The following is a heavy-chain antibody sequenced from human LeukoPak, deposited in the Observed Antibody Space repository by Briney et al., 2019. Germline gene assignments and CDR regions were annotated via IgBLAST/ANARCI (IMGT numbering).Heavy chain of an antibody. CDR3: ASSIVVVPAAATASWFDP. J-gene: IGHJ5*02. D-gene: IGHD2-2*01. CDR2: INPSSGGT. Sequence: ASVKVSCNASGYTFTGYYMHWVQQAPGQGLEWMSSINPSSGGTSYAQKFQGRVTMTRDTSISTAYMELSRLRSDDTAVYYCASSIVVVPAAATASWFDPWGQGTLVTVSS. CDR1: GYTFTGYY. V-gene: IGHV1-2*02.